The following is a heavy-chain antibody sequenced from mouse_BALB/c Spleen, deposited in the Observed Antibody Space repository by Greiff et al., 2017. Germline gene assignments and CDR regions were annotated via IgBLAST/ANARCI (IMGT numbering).Heavy chain of an antibody. V-gene: IGHV1-7*01. CDR2: INPSTGYT. CDR3: ARDDYELFAY. D-gene: IGHD2-4*01. J-gene: IGHJ3*01. CDR1: GYTFTSYW. Sequence: VKLQESGAELAKPGASVKMSCKASGYTFTSYWMHWVKQRPGQGLEWIGYINPSTGYTEYNQKFKDKATLTADKSSSTAYMQLSSLTSEDSAVYYCARDDYELFAYWGQGTLVTVSA.